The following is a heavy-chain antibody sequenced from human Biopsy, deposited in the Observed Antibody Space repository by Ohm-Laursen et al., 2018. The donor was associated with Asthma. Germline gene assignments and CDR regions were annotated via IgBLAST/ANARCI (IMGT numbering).Heavy chain of an antibody. CDR2: IYYSGST. CDR3: ARTTYGDDGFDP. J-gene: IGHJ5*02. CDR1: GGSINIGDYY. D-gene: IGHD4-17*01. Sequence: TLSLTCAVSGGSINIGDYYWSWIRQHPGKGLEWIGYIYYSGSTYYNPSLKSRVSILIDTSKNQFSLRLNSVTAADTAVYYCARTTYGDDGFDPWGQGILVTVSS. V-gene: IGHV4-31*11.